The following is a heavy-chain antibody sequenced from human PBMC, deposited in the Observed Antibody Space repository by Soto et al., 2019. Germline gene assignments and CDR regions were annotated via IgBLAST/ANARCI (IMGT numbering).Heavy chain of an antibody. CDR3: ARDIGSYAYGEGY. J-gene: IGHJ4*02. CDR2: VYSSGTT. V-gene: IGHV4-4*07. CDR1: DGSFSGYY. Sequence: SETLSLTCAVYDGSFSGYYWSWIRQPAGKGLEWIGRVYSSGTTDYNPSLNSRATLSVETSKNQFSLKLSSVTAADTAVYYCARDIGSYAYGEGYWGQGIQVTVSS. D-gene: IGHD3-10*01.